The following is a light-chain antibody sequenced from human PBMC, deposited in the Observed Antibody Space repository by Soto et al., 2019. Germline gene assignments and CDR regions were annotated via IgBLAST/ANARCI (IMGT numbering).Light chain of an antibody. CDR3: QQSYRTPHT. CDR1: QDISNF. CDR2: AAS. V-gene: IGKV1-39*01. J-gene: IGKJ2*01. Sequence: DIQLTQSPSFLSASVGDRVTITCRASQDISNFLAWFQQKPGRAPKLLIYAASNLLSGVPSRFSGSGSGTNFTLTISSLQPEDFATYYCQQSYRTPHTFGQGTKLETK.